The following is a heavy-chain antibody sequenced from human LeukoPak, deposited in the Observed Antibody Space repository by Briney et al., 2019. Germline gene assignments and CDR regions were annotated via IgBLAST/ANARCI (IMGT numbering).Heavy chain of an antibody. J-gene: IGHJ6*03. CDR3: ARGVTARGFYYYMDI. CDR1: GYTFTSYG. V-gene: IGHV1-18*01. D-gene: IGHD2-21*02. Sequence: ASVKVSCKASGYTFTSYGISWVRQAPGQGLEWMGWISAYNGNTNYAQKLQGRVTMTTDTSTSTAYMELRSLRSDDTAVYSCARGVTARGFYYYMDIWGNGTTVTISS. CDR2: ISAYNGNT.